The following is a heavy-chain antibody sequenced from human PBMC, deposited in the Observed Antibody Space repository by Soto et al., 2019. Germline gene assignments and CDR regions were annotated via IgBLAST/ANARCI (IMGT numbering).Heavy chain of an antibody. D-gene: IGHD2-15*01. V-gene: IGHV3-74*01. J-gene: IGHJ5*02. CDR3: AREFCSGGNCYTYYFDP. CDR2: INTDGSNT. CDR1: GLTFNRYW. Sequence: DVQLVETGGGVVPPGGSLRLSCAASGLTFNRYWMHWVRHAPGKGLVWVSHINTDGSNTNYADSVKGRFTISRDNAKSTLFLQMNSLRDEDTAVYYCAREFCSGGNCYTYYFDPWGQGIPVPVSS.